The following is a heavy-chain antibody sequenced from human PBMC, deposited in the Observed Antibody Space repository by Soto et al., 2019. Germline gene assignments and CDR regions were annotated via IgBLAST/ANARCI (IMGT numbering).Heavy chain of an antibody. CDR1: GFTFSGYG. D-gene: IGHD3-22*01. V-gene: IGHV3-30*18. CDR2: ISYDGSNK. CDR3: AKDLRDSSSP. Sequence: PGGSLRLSCAASGFTFSGYGMHWVRQAPGKGLEWVAVISYDGSNKYYADSVKGRFTISRDNSKNTLYLQMNSLRAEDTAVYYCAKDLRDSSSPWGQGTLVTVSS. J-gene: IGHJ5*02.